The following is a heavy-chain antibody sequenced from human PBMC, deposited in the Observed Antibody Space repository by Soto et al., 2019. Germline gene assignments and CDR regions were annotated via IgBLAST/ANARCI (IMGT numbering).Heavy chain of an antibody. Sequence: SETLSLTCTVSGGSISSGGYYWSWIRQHPGKGLEWIGYIYYSGSTYYNPSLKSRVTISVDTSKNQFSLKLSSVTAADTAVYYCARVRRDLYYYYGMDVWGQGTTVTVSS. CDR1: GGSISSGGYY. CDR2: IYYSGST. CDR3: ARVRRDLYYYYGMDV. V-gene: IGHV4-31*03. J-gene: IGHJ6*02.